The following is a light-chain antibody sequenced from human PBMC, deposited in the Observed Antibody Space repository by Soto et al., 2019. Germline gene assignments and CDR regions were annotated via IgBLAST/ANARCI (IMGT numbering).Light chain of an antibody. J-gene: IGKJ1*01. Sequence: IQMTQSPSSLSASVGDRVTITCRASQDIGSWLAWYQQKPGKAAKILIYAAASLQTGVPFRFSGSGSGTEFTLAIDSLQPDDFAIYYCQQYNRYSTFGQGTK. CDR2: AAA. V-gene: IGKV1D-16*01. CDR1: QDIGSW. CDR3: QQYNRYST.